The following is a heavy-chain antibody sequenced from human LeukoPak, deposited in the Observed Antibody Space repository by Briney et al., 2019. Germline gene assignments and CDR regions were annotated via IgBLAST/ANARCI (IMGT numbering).Heavy chain of an antibody. D-gene: IGHD3-22*01. CDR3: ARGPYYYDSSGYYRSYYYYYYMDV. CDR1: GGSISSYY. CDR2: IHYTGST. J-gene: IGHJ6*03. V-gene: IGHV4-59*01. Sequence: AETLSLTCTVSGGSISSYYWSWIRQSPGKGLECIGYIHYTGSTNYNPSLKSRVTISVETSKNQFSLKLSSVTAADTAVYYCARGPYYYDSSGYYRSYYYYYYMDVWGKGTTVTISS.